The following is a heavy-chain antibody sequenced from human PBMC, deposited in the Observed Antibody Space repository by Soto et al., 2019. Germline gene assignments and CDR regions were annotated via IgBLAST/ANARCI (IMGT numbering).Heavy chain of an antibody. V-gene: IGHV4-34*01. D-gene: IGHD2-8*02. CDR3: ARDKITGLFDY. CDR1: GGSFSGYY. CDR2: INHSGST. Sequence: SETLSLTCAVYGGSFSGYYWTWIRQPPGTGLEWIGEINHSGSTNYNPSLKSRVTISVDTSKNQFSLKLTSVTAADTAVYYCARDKITGLFDYWGREPWSPSP. J-gene: IGHJ4*02.